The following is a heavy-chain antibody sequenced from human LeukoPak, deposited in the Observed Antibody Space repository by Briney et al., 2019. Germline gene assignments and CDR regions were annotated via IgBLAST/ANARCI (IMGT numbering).Heavy chain of an antibody. D-gene: IGHD5-18*01. CDR2: IGGSGGST. CDR3: AKGGYSYGYFDS. CDR1: GFTFGTYA. J-gene: IGHJ4*02. Sequence: GGSLRLSCAASGFTFGTYAMSWVRQAPGKGLEGVSAIGGSGGSTYYADSVKGRFTISRDNSKNTLYLQMSSLRAEDTAVYCCAKGGYSYGYFDSWGQGTLVTVSS. V-gene: IGHV3-23*01.